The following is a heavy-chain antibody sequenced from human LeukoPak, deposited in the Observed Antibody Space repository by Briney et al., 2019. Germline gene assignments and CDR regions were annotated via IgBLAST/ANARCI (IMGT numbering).Heavy chain of an antibody. CDR3: AKEASSTWYYFDY. J-gene: IGHJ4*02. Sequence: GGSLRLSCAASGFTFSSYAMSWVRQAPGKGLEWVSTIIGSGGSAYYADSVKGRFTISRDNSKNTLYLQMNSLRAEDTAVYYCAKEASSTWYYFDYWGQGTVVTVSS. CDR2: IIGSGGSA. V-gene: IGHV3-23*01. D-gene: IGHD6-13*01. CDR1: GFTFSSYA.